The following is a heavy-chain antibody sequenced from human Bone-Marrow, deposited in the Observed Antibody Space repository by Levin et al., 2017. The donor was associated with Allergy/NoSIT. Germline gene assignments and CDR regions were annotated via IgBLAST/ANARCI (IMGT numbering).Heavy chain of an antibody. V-gene: IGHV4-34*01. D-gene: IGHD2-15*01. Sequence: GSLRLSCAVYGGSFSGYYWSWIRQPPGKGLEWIGEINHSGSTNYNPSLKSRVTISVDTSKNQFSLKLSSVTAADTAVYYCASLTSYCSGGSCYPNYFDYWGQGTLVTVSS. CDR1: GGSFSGYY. J-gene: IGHJ4*02. CDR3: ASLTSYCSGGSCYPNYFDY. CDR2: INHSGST.